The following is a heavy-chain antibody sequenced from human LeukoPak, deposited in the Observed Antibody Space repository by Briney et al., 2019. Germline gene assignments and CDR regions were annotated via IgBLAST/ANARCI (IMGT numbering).Heavy chain of an antibody. CDR2: ISSSSSTI. CDR3: AKDRGGAYYESSVDI. CDR1: GFTFSSYS. Sequence: GGALRLSCAASGFTFSSYSMNWVRQAPGKGLEWVSYISSSSSTIYYADYVKGRFTISRDNANNSLYMQMNGLRDEDTAVYYCAKDRGGAYYESSVDIWGQGTMVTVSS. V-gene: IGHV3-48*02. J-gene: IGHJ3*02. D-gene: IGHD3-22*01.